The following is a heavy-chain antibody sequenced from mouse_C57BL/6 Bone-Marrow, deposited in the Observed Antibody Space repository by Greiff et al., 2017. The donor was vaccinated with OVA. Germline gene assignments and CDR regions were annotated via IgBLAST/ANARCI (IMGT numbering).Heavy chain of an antibody. V-gene: IGHV1-81*01. J-gene: IGHJ2*01. Sequence: VQLQQSGAELARPGASVKLSCKASGYTFTSYGISWVKQRTGQGLEWIGEIYPRSGNTYYNEKFKGKATLTADKSSSTAYMELRSLTSEDSAVYFCAREWVITTVVTSFDYWGQGTTLTVSS. CDR3: AREWVITTVVTSFDY. D-gene: IGHD1-1*01. CDR1: GYTFTSYG. CDR2: IYPRSGNT.